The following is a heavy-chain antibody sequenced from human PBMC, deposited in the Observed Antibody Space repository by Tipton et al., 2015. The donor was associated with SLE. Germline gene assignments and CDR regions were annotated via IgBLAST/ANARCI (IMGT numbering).Heavy chain of an antibody. CDR2: IYSGGST. V-gene: IGHV3-66*02. CDR1: GFTASSNY. Sequence: SLRLSCAASGFTASSNYMSWVRQAPGKGLEWVSVIYSGGSTYYADSVKGRFTISRDNSKNTLYLQMNSLRAEDTAVYYCARNELGTTDAFDIWGQGTMVTVSS. D-gene: IGHD7-27*01. CDR3: ARNELGTTDAFDI. J-gene: IGHJ3*02.